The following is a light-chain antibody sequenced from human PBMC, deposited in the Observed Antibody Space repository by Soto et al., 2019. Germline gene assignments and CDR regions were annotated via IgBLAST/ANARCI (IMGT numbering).Light chain of an antibody. CDR1: QYIKSY. CDR3: QQVNVYPIT. V-gene: IGKV1-9*01. J-gene: IGKJ5*01. Sequence: DIQLTQSPSFLSASVGDRVTIACRASQYIKSYLAWYQQKPGKAPKLLIYPASTLQSGVPSRFSGSGSGTEFTLTISSLQPEDFATYHCQQVNVYPITFGQGTRLEIK. CDR2: PAS.